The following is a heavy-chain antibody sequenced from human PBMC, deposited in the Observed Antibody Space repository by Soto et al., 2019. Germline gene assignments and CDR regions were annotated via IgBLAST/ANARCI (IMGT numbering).Heavy chain of an antibody. CDR3: ARRGSDGGNGN. D-gene: IGHD2-15*01. CDR1: GGSISSGDYY. Sequence: QVQLQESGPGLVKPSQTLSLTCTVSGGSISSGDYYWSWIRQPPGKGLEWIGYIYYSGSTYYNPSLQIRCTISVDTSKNQFSLKLSSVTAADTAVYYCARRGSDGGNGNWGQGTLVTVSS. V-gene: IGHV4-30-4*01. CDR2: IYYSGST. J-gene: IGHJ4*02.